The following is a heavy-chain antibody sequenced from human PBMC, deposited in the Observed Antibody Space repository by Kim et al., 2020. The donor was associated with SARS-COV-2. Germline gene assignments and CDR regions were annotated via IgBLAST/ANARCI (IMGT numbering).Heavy chain of an antibody. CDR1: GYSFTSYW. CDR3: ASTMVRGPYYYGMDV. D-gene: IGHD3-10*01. V-gene: IGHV5-51*01. CDR2: IYPGDSDT. Sequence: GESLKISCKGSGYSFTSYWIGWVRQMPGKGLEWMGIIYPGDSDTRYSPSFQGQVTISADKSISTAYLQWSSLKASDTAMYYCASTMVRGPYYYGMDVWGQGTTVTVSS. J-gene: IGHJ6*02.